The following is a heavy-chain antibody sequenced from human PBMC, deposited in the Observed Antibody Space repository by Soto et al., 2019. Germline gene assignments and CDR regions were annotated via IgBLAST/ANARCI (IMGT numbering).Heavy chain of an antibody. J-gene: IGHJ3*02. D-gene: IGHD2-15*01. CDR1: GFTFSSYW. Sequence: QSGGSLRLSCAASGFTFSSYWMSWVRQAPGKGLEWVANIKQDGSEKYYVDSVKGRFTISRDNAKNSLYLQMNSLRAEDTAVYYCARVSGGSSPCRGYCSGGSCPPADDAFNIWGQGILVTVSS. CDR3: ARVSGGSSPCRGYCSGGSCPPADDAFNI. CDR2: IKQDGSEK. V-gene: IGHV3-7*01.